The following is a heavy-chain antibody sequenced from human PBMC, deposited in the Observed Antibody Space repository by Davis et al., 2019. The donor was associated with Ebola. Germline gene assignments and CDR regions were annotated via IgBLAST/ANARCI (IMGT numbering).Heavy chain of an antibody. Sequence: GGSLRLSCAASGFTFSSYWMSWVRQAPGKGLEWVANIKQDGSEKYYVDSVKGRFTISRDNAKNSLYLQMNSLRAEDTAVYYCARGLLLWFGELLYAYYYGMDVWGQGTTVTVSS. CDR2: IKQDGSEK. V-gene: IGHV3-7*03. CDR3: ARGLLLWFGELLYAYYYGMDV. D-gene: IGHD3-10*01. J-gene: IGHJ6*02. CDR1: GFTFSSYW.